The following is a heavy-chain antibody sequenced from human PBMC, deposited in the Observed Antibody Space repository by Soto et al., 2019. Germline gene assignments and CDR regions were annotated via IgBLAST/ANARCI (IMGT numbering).Heavy chain of an antibody. D-gene: IGHD6-13*01. Sequence: GGSLRLSCAASGFNFRYYWMSWVRQAPGKGLEWVANIKHDGSEKFYVGSVKGRFTISGDNAQNSLYLQLNSLRVEDTAVYYRARDKAAAYYSDYWGQGTLVTVSS. CDR3: ARDKAAAYYSDY. CDR2: IKHDGSEK. J-gene: IGHJ4*02. CDR1: GFNFRYYW. V-gene: IGHV3-7*01.